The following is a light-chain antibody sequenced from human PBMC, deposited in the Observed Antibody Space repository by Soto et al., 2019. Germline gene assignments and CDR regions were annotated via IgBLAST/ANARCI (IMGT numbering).Light chain of an antibody. CDR1: SSDVGAYNY. Sequence: QSALTQPPSASGSPGQSVTISCTGTSSDVGAYNYVSWYQQHPGKAPKLLIYEVSKRASGVPDRFSGSKSGNTASLTVSGLQAEDEADYYCCSYVGGNLVVFGGGTKLTVL. J-gene: IGLJ2*01. V-gene: IGLV2-8*01. CDR2: EVS. CDR3: CSYVGGNLVV.